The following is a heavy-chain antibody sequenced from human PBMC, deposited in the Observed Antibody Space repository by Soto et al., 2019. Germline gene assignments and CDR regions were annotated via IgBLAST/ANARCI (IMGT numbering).Heavy chain of an antibody. J-gene: IGHJ6*02. CDR3: AKGYYRKYHGMDV. Sequence: GGSLRLSCAASGFTFSSYGMHWVRQAPGKGLEWVAVISYDGSNKYYADSVKGRFTISRDNSKNTLYLQMNSLRAEDTAVYYCAKGYYRKYHGMDVWGQGTTVTVSS. CDR2: ISYDGSNK. D-gene: IGHD1-1*01. CDR1: GFTFSSYG. V-gene: IGHV3-30*18.